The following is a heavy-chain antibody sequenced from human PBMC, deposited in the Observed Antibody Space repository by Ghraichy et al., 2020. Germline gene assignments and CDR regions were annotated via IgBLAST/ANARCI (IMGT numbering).Heavy chain of an antibody. V-gene: IGHV4-39*01. CDR3: ARCGVSSSSPFDY. Sequence: SETLSLTCTVSGGSISSSSFYWGWIRQPPGKGLEWIGSICYSGSTYCNPSLKSRVTISVDTSKNQFSLKLSSVTAADTAVYYCARCGVSSSSPFDYWGQGTLVTVSS. CDR1: GGSISSSSFY. J-gene: IGHJ4*02. CDR2: ICYSGST. D-gene: IGHD6-13*01.